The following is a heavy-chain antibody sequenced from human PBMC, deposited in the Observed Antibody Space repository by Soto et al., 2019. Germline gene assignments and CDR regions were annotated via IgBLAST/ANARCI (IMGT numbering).Heavy chain of an antibody. V-gene: IGHV4-31*03. D-gene: IGHD6-13*01. CDR3: ARDLSLVRYSSSWYRDNWFDP. CDR2: IYYSGSI. J-gene: IGHJ5*02. CDR1: GGSISSGGYY. Sequence: QVQLQESGPGLVKPSQTLSLTCTVSGGSISSGGYYWSWIRQHPGKGLEWIGYIYYSGSIYYNPSLKSRVTISVDTSKNQFSLKLSSVTAADTAVYYCARDLSLVRYSSSWYRDNWFDPWGQGTLVTVSS.